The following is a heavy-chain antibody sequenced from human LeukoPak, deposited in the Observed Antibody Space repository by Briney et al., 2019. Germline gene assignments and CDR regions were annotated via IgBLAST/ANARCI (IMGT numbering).Heavy chain of an antibody. CDR2: IYHSGSA. V-gene: IGHV4-59*01. J-gene: IGHJ4*02. CDR1: GGSISSFH. CDR3: ARQPVEMSTIAAIGY. Sequence: PSETLSLTCTVSGGSISSFHWSWIRQPPGKGLEWIGYIYHSGSAKYNPSLKSRVTISVDTSKNQFSLKLSSVTAADTAVYYCARQPVEMSTIAAIGYWGQGTLVTVSS. D-gene: IGHD5-24*01.